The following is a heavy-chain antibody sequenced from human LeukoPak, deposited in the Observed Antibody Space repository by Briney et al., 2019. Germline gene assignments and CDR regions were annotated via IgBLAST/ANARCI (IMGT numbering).Heavy chain of an antibody. Sequence: PGGSLRLSRAASGFTLDDYGMSWVRQAPGKGLEWVSGINWNGGSTGYADSVKGRFTISRDNAKNSLYLQMNSLRAEDTALYYCARSPRGFLEWFWNWGQGTLVTVSS. D-gene: IGHD3-3*01. CDR3: ARSPRGFLEWFWN. CDR2: INWNGGST. J-gene: IGHJ4*02. V-gene: IGHV3-20*04. CDR1: GFTLDDYG.